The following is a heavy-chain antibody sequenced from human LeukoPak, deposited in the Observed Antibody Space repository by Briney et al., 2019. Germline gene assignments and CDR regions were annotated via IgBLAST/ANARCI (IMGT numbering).Heavy chain of an antibody. D-gene: IGHD2-2*01. J-gene: IGHJ5*02. CDR1: GGTFSSYA. CDR2: MNPNSGNT. V-gene: IGHV1-8*03. CDR3: ARVIVEVPAANVWFDP. Sequence: EASVKVSCKASGGTFSSYAISWVRQSTGQGLEWMGWMNPNSGNTGYAQKFQGRMTITRNTPISTAYMELSSLRSEDTAVYYCARVIVEVPAANVWFDPWGQGTLVTVSS.